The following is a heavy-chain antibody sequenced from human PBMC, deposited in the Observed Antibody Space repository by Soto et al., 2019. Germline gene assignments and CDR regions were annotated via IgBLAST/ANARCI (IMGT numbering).Heavy chain of an antibody. CDR1: GFTFSSYA. Sequence: GGSLRLSCAASGFTFSSYAMSWVRQAPGKGLEWVSAISGSGGSTYYADSVKGRFTISRDNSKNTLYLQMNSLRAEDTAVYYPDTDRATLFGVVHAEVDYWGQGTLVTVSP. CDR3: DTDRATLFGVVHAEVDY. D-gene: IGHD3-3*01. CDR2: ISGSGGST. J-gene: IGHJ4*02. V-gene: IGHV3-23*01.